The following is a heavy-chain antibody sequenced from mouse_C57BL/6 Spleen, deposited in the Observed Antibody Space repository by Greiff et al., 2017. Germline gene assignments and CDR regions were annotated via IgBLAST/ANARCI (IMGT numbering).Heavy chain of an antibody. CDR2: IWSGGST. Sequence: VQLQESGPGLVQPSQSLSITCTVSGFSLTSYGVHWVRQSPGKGLEWLGVIWSGGSTDYNAAFISRLSISKDNSKSQVFFKMNSLQADDTAIYYCARNFGGYYGYFDVWGTGTTVTVSS. CDR1: GFSLTSYG. CDR3: ARNFGGYYGYFDV. J-gene: IGHJ1*03. V-gene: IGHV2-2*01. D-gene: IGHD1-1*02.